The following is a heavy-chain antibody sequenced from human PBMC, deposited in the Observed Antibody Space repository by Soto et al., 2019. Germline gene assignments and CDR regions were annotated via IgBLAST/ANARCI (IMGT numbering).Heavy chain of an antibody. CDR1: GGTFSSYA. V-gene: IGHV1-69*13. Sequence: SVKVSCKASGGTFSSYAISWVRQAPGQGLEWMGGIIPIFGTANYAQKFQGRVTITADESTSTAYMELSSLRSEDTAVYYCASSIVPFGSSVGLYYYSGMDVRGQGTTVTVSS. D-gene: IGHD6-6*01. CDR2: IIPIFGTA. J-gene: IGHJ6*02. CDR3: ASSIVPFGSSVGLYYYSGMDV.